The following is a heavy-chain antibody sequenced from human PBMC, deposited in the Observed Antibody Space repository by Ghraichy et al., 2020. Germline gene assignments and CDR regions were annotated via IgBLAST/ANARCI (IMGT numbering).Heavy chain of an antibody. CDR1: GFSLSTSGVG. CDR2: IYWNDDK. J-gene: IGHJ5*02. Sequence: SGPTLVKPTQTLTLTCTFSGFSLSTSGVGVGWIRQPPGKALEWLALIYWNDDKRYSPSLKSRLTITKDTSKNQVVLTMTNMDPVDTATYYCAHLRVGTIFWRPLVGTNWFDPWGQGTLVTVSS. V-gene: IGHV2-5*01. CDR3: AHLRVGTIFWRPLVGTNWFDP. D-gene: IGHD3-9*01.